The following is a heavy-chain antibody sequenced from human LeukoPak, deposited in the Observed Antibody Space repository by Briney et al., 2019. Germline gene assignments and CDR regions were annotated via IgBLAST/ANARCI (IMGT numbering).Heavy chain of an antibody. CDR2: IGSDGSGP. Sequence: GGSLRLSCAASGFTFSSYWMHWVRQAPGKGLIWVSRIGSDGSGPSYADSVRGRFTISRDNAKNTLYLRMNSLRAEDTAVYYCARVGDYYGDYVRFDSWGQGTLVTVSS. CDR3: ARVGDYYGDYVRFDS. CDR1: GFTFSSYW. V-gene: IGHV3-74*01. D-gene: IGHD4-17*01. J-gene: IGHJ4*02.